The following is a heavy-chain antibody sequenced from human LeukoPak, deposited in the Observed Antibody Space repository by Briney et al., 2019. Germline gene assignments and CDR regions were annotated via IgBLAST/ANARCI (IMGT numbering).Heavy chain of an antibody. CDR2: IRSKAYGGTT. CDR1: GFIFSSAW. CDR3: TRDLGDNFWSGYYNY. V-gene: IGHV3-49*04. Sequence: SGGSLRLSCAASGFIFSSAWMTWVRQAPGKGLEWVGFIRSKAYGGTTEYAASVKGRFTISRDDSKSIAYLQMNSLKTEDTAVYYCTRDLGDNFWSGYYNYWGQGTLVTVSS. D-gene: IGHD3-3*01. J-gene: IGHJ4*02.